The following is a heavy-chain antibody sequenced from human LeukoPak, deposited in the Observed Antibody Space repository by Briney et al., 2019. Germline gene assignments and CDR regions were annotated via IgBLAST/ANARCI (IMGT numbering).Heavy chain of an antibody. CDR3: ARVRGTVVTPGYFDY. V-gene: IGHV1-2*02. J-gene: IGHJ4*02. CDR1: GYTFTGYY. D-gene: IGHD4-23*01. CDR2: INPNSGGT. Sequence: ASVEVSCKASGYTFTGYYMHWVRQAPGQGLEWMGWINPNSGGTNYAQKFQGRVTMTRDTSISTAHTELSRLRSDDTAVYYCARVRGTVVTPGYFDYWGQGTLVTVSS.